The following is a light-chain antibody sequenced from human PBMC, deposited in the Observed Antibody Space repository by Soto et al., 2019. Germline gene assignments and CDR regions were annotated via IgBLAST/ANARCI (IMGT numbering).Light chain of an antibody. CDR3: QQLRNWPWT. CDR1: QSISTN. V-gene: IGKV3D-15*01. Sequence: EIVLTQSPGTLSVSPGDRVTLSCRASQSISTNLAWYQHKPGQAPRLLIHGASTRATGVPARISGSGSGTESTLTISSLQSEDFALYDCQQLRNWPWTFGQGTKVEVK. CDR2: GAS. J-gene: IGKJ1*01.